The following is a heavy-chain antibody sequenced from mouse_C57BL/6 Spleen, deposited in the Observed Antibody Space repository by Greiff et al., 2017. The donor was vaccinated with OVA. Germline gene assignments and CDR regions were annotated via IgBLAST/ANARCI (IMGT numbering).Heavy chain of an antibody. CDR1: GYTFTDYY. D-gene: IGHD2-4*01. CDR3: ARFSDYDGDY. CDR2: INPNNGGT. V-gene: IGHV1-26*01. J-gene: IGHJ2*01. Sequence: EVQLQQSGPELVKPGASVKISCKASGYTFTDYYMNWVKQSPGKSLEWIGDINPNNGGTSYNQKFKGKATLTVDKSSSTAYMELRSLTSEDSAVYYCARFSDYDGDYWGQGTTLTVSS.